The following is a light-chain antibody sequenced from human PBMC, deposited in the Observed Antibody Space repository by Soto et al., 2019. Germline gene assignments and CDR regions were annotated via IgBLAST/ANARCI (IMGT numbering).Light chain of an antibody. J-gene: IGKJ1*01. V-gene: IGKV3-20*01. Sequence: VLKQSAGTLSLSQGEGATLSCRASQSIGSNFLAWYQQKRGQAPRLLIHGASNRATGIPDRFSGSGSGTDFTLTITRLEPEDFAVYYCQQYGGSPRTFGQGSNVDIK. CDR2: GAS. CDR1: QSIGSNF. CDR3: QQYGGSPRT.